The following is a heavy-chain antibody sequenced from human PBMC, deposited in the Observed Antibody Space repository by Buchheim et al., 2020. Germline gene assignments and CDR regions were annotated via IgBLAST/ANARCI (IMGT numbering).Heavy chain of an antibody. D-gene: IGHD1-26*01. CDR3: ARASVPAVGSFYYYYMDV. CDR2: INHSGST. J-gene: IGHJ6*03. Sequence: QVQLQQWGAGLLNPSETLSLTCAVYGGSFTVYYWSWIRQPPGKGLEWIGEINHSGSTNYNPSLKSRVTISVDTSKNQFSLKLSSVTAADTAIYYCARASVPAVGSFYYYYMDVWDAGTT. V-gene: IGHV4-34*01. CDR1: GGSFTVYY.